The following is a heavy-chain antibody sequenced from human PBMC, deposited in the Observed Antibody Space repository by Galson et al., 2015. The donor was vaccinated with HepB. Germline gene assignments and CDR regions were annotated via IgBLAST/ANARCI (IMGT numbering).Heavy chain of an antibody. CDR1: GFTFDDYA. CDR2: ISWNSGSI. V-gene: IGHV3-9*01. CDR3: AKASEPNGPSVYWYFDL. J-gene: IGHJ2*01. Sequence: SLRLSCAASGFTFDDYAMHWVRQAPGKGLEWVSGISWNSGSIGYADSVKGRFTISRDNAKNSLYLQMNSLRAEDTALYYCAKASEPNGPSVYWYFDLWGRGTLVTVSS. D-gene: IGHD1-1*01.